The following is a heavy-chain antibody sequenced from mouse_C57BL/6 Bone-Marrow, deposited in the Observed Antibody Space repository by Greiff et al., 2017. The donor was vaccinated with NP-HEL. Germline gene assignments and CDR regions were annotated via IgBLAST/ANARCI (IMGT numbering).Heavy chain of an antibody. CDR2: IYPGDGDT. V-gene: IGHV1-80*01. J-gene: IGHJ1*03. CDR3: ARDDGSSYWYFDG. CDR1: GYAFSSYW. D-gene: IGHD1-1*01. Sequence: VQLQQSGAELVKPGASVKISCKASGYAFSSYWMNWVKQRPGKGLEWIGQIYPGDGDTNYNGKFKGKATLTADQTSSTAYMQLSSLTSEDSAVYFCARDDGSSYWYFDGWGTGTTVTVTS.